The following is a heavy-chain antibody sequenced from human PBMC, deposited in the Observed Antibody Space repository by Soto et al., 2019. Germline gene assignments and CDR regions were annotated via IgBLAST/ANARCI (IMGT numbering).Heavy chain of an antibody. CDR1: GDTFNFYS. CDR3: ASRYGSGYRAFDS. V-gene: IGHV1-69*02. Sequence: QVQLVQSGAEVKKPGSSVRVSCKASGDTFNFYSINWVRQAPGLGLEWMGSINPILSMSNYAQRFQGRVTMTADKSTSTAYMELSSLRSEDTAMYYCASRYGSGYRAFDSWGQGALVTVSS. J-gene: IGHJ4*02. D-gene: IGHD3-10*01. CDR2: INPILSMS.